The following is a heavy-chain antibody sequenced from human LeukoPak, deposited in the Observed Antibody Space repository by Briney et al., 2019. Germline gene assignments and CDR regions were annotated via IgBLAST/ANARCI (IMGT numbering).Heavy chain of an antibody. Sequence: ETLSLTCGVSGYSISRGYYWAWIRQPPGKGLEWVANIKQDESEKYYVDSLKGRFTISRDNAKNSLYLQMNSLRAEDTAVYYCARDKIEGPTKLDYWGQGILVTVSS. J-gene: IGHJ4*02. V-gene: IGHV3-7*01. CDR3: ARDKIEGPTKLDY. D-gene: IGHD1-1*01. CDR2: IKQDESEK. CDR1: GYSISRGYY.